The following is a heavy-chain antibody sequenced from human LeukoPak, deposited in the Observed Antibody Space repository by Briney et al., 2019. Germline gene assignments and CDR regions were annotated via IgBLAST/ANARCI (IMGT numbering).Heavy chain of an antibody. Sequence: ASVTVSRKASGDTFTSYGISWVRQAPGQGIEWMGWISGYNGNTIYAQKFQGRVTMTTDTSTRAAQMELRSLSSDDTAVYYCARVGGCSGNGCYSGVYHYYYMDVWGKGTTVTVSS. CDR2: ISGYNGNT. V-gene: IGHV1-18*01. J-gene: IGHJ6*03. CDR3: ARVGGCSGNGCYSGVYHYYYMDV. D-gene: IGHD2-15*01. CDR1: GDTFTSYG.